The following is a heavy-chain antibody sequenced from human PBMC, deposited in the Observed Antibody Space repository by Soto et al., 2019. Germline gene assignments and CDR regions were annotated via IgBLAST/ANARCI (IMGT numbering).Heavy chain of an antibody. CDR1: GGSISSGNYY. D-gene: IGHD1-7*01. J-gene: IGHJ4*02. CDR3: ATVGTPATGLNYFDN. Sequence: QVQLQESGPGLVKPSQTLSLTCTVSGGSISSGNYYWSWIRQPPGKGLECIGFMSYSGSTSYNASRKGQVTISADTSKSQFSLKHSLVTAATTAVYYCATVGTPATGLNYFDNWGQGTLVTVSS. CDR2: MSYSGST. V-gene: IGHV4-30-4*01.